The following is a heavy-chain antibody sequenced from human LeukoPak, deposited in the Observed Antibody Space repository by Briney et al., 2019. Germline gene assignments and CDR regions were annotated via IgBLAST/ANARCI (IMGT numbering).Heavy chain of an antibody. Sequence: SQTLSLTCTVSGGSISSGSYYWSWIRQPAGKGLEWIGRIYTSGSTNYNPSLKSRVTISVDTSMNQFSLKLSSVTAADTAVYYCARAPRYCSSTSCYWLDPWGQGTLVTVSS. CDR1: GGSISSGSYY. CDR2: IYTSGST. V-gene: IGHV4-61*02. CDR3: ARAPRYCSSTSCYWLDP. J-gene: IGHJ5*02. D-gene: IGHD2-2*01.